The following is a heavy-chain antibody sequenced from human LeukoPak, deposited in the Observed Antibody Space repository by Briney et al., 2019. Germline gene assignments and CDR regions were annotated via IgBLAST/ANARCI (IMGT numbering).Heavy chain of an antibody. Sequence: GASVKVSCKASGYTFTSYDINWVRQATGQGLEWMGWMNPNSGKTGYAQKFQGRVTMTTDTSTSTAYMELRSLRSDDTAMYYCARMEMATAIFDYWGQGTLVTVSS. CDR1: GYTFTSYD. J-gene: IGHJ4*02. D-gene: IGHD5-24*01. V-gene: IGHV1-8*01. CDR3: ARMEMATAIFDY. CDR2: MNPNSGKT.